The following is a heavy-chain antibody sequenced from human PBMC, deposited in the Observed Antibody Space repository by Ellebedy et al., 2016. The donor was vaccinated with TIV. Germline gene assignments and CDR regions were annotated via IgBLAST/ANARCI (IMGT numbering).Heavy chain of an antibody. J-gene: IGHJ6*02. V-gene: IGHV3-49*04. CDR1: GFTFGDFA. D-gene: IGHD1-7*01. Sequence: GESLMISXTASGFTFGDFAISCVRQAPGKGLEWVGFIGSKGCGGNTQYAASVKGRFTISRDDSKSIAYLQMNSLKTEDTALYYCTREAANWNYPYYYYNGMDVWGQGTTVTVSS. CDR3: TREAANWNYPYYYYNGMDV. CDR2: IGSKGCGGNT.